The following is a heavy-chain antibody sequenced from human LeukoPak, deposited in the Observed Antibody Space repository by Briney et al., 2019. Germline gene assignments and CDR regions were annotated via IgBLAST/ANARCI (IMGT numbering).Heavy chain of an antibody. CDR1: GGSISSGGYY. Sequence: SETLSLTCTVSGGSISSGGYYWSWIRQPPGKGLEWIGYIFYSGSTNYNPSLKSRVTISVDTSKNQFSLKLSSVTAADTAVYYCARLVGSSSYGMDVWGQGTTVTVSS. J-gene: IGHJ6*02. CDR2: IFYSGST. D-gene: IGHD6-6*01. CDR3: ARLVGSSSYGMDV. V-gene: IGHV4-61*08.